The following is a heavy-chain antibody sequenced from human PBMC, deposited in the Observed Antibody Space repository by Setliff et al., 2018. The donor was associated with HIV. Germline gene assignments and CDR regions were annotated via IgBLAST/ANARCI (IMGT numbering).Heavy chain of an antibody. Sequence: SETLSLTCNVSGLSMRAHHWSWVRLPPGKTLEWLGYILYSGNSNYNPSFRNRVTISLNEAKRQFSLDLKSVTSADTAVYYCATEGREKLALFDHWGLGTLVTVSS. CDR2: ILYSGNS. V-gene: IGHV4-59*11. J-gene: IGHJ4*02. CDR1: GLSMRAHH. CDR3: ATEGREKLALFDH. D-gene: IGHD6-6*01.